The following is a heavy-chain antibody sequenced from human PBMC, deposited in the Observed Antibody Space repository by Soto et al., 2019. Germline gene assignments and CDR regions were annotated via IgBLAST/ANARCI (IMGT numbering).Heavy chain of an antibody. CDR3: AKDVVPGEGQPNWFDP. V-gene: IGHV3-30*18. J-gene: IGHJ5*02. CDR1: GFTFSSYG. CDR2: ISYDGSNK. D-gene: IGHD3-10*01. Sequence: VQLVESGGGVVQPGRSLRLSCAASGFTFSSYGMHWVRQAPGKGLEWVAVISYDGSNKYYADSVKGRFTISRDNSKNTLYLQMNSLRAEDTAVYYCAKDVVPGEGQPNWFDPWGQGTLVTVSS.